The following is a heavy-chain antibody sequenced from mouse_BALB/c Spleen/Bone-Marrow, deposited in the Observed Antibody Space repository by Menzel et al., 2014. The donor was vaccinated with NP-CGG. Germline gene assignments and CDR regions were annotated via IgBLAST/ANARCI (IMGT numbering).Heavy chain of an antibody. CDR1: GFTFSSFG. D-gene: IGHD4-1*01. V-gene: IGHV5-17*02. Sequence: EVKLVESGGGLVQPGGSRKLSCAASGFTFSSFGMHWVRQAPEKRLEWIAYISSDSGAIFYADTVKGRFTISRDNPKNTLFLQMTSLRSEDTAIYFCTRGGNWEDFDYWGQGTTLTVSS. CDR3: TRGGNWEDFDY. CDR2: ISSDSGAI. J-gene: IGHJ2*01.